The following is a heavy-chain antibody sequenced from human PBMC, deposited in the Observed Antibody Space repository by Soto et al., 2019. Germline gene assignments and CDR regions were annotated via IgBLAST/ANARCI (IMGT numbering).Heavy chain of an antibody. CDR3: ARDKITGLFDY. Sequence: PSETLSLTCAVYGGSFSGYSWTWICQPPGTGLEWIGEINHSGSTNFNPSLKSRVTISVDTSKNQFSLKLTSVTAADTAVYYCARDKITGLFDYWGQGTLVTVS. J-gene: IGHJ4*02. CDR2: INHSGST. V-gene: IGHV4-34*01. D-gene: IGHD2-8*02. CDR1: GGSFSGYS.